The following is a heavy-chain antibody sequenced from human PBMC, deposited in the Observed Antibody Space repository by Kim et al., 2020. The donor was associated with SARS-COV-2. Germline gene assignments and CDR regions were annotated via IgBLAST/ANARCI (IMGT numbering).Heavy chain of an antibody. V-gene: IGHV1-8*01. CDR1: GYTFTSYD. Sequence: ASVKVSCKASGYTFTSYDINWVRQATGQGLEWMGWMNPNSGNTGYAQKFQGRVTMTRNTSISTAYMELSSLRSEDTAVYYCARGGYSSGWYYVEYFQHWGQGTLVTVSS. J-gene: IGHJ1*01. CDR2: MNPNSGNT. D-gene: IGHD6-19*01. CDR3: ARGGYSSGWYYVEYFQH.